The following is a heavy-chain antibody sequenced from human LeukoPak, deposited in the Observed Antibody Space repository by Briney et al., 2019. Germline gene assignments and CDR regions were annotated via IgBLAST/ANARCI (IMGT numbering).Heavy chain of an antibody. Sequence: GGSLRLSCVASGFIFSNAWMSWVCQAPGKGLEWVGRIKSKTDGGTTDYAAPVKGRFTISRDDSKNTLYLQMNSLKTEDTAVYYCTTEEVGATAALDYWGQGTLVTVSS. D-gene: IGHD1-26*01. CDR1: GFIFSNAW. CDR3: TTEEVGATAALDY. J-gene: IGHJ4*02. V-gene: IGHV3-15*01. CDR2: IKSKTDGGTT.